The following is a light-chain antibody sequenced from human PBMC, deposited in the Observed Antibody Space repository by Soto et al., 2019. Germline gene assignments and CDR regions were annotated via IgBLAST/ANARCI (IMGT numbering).Light chain of an antibody. J-gene: IGKJ5*01. CDR3: QPYHHLLIS. CDR1: QDISTH. CDR2: DSS. Sequence: DIQMTQSPSSLSASVGDRVTITCQASQDISTHLTWYQQRPGKAPKLLIYDSSNLETGVPLRFSGSKSGTVFTLTISGLQPEDIDTYYCQPYHHLLISFGQGTRLDI. V-gene: IGKV1-33*01.